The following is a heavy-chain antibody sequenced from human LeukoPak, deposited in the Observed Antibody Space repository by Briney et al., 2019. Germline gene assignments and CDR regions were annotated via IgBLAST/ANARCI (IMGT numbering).Heavy chain of an antibody. CDR3: ARDQYGDTVTTAETFDP. CDR1: GFTCSSYS. J-gene: IGHJ5*02. Sequence: MSGGSLRLYCAASGFTCSSYSMNWVRQAPGKGLEWVSSISSSSSYIYYADSVKGRFTISRDNAKNSLYLQMNSLRAEDTAVYYCARDQYGDTVTTAETFDPWGQGTLVTVSS. V-gene: IGHV3-21*01. CDR2: ISSSSSYI. D-gene: IGHD4-17*01.